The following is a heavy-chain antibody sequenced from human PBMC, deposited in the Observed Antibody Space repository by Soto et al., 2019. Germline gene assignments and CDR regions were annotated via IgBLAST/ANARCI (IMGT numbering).Heavy chain of an antibody. J-gene: IGHJ4*02. V-gene: IGHV3-48*03. CDR1: GFSFSDYE. Sequence: VQLVESGGGLAQPGGSLRLSCVASGFSFSDYEMNWVRQAPGKGLEWVAYISSGGSTIHYADSVRGRFTVSRDNARNSLYLQMNTLSVEDTALYYGARDRAAGGYWGQGTLVTVSS. CDR3: ARDRAAGGY. CDR2: ISSGGSTI. D-gene: IGHD6-13*01.